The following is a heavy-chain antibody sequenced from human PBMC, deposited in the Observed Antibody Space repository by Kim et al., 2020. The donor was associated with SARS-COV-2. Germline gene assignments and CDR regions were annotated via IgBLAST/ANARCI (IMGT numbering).Heavy chain of an antibody. CDR2: ISSSSSYI. D-gene: IGHD6-19*01. Sequence: GGSLRLSCAASGFTFSSYSMNWVRQAPGKGLEWVSSISSSSSYIYYADSVKGRFTISRDNAKNSLYLQMNSLRAEDTAVYYCARVGYSSGWQAYDPFDYWGQGTLVTVSS. CDR1: GFTFSSYS. V-gene: IGHV3-21*01. CDR3: ARVGYSSGWQAYDPFDY. J-gene: IGHJ4*02.